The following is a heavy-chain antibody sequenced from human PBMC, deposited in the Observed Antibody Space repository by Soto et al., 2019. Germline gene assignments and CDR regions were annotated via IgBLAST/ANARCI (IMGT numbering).Heavy chain of an antibody. CDR1: GFAFSTYP. D-gene: IGHD3-22*01. J-gene: IGHJ3*02. CDR3: WVDYYDESGAYRSDAFDI. CDR2: ISSSGTYI. V-gene: IGHV3-21*01. Sequence: DVQLVESGGGLVKPGGSLRLSCAGSGFAFSTYPLNWVRQAPGQGLEWVSSISSSGTYIYYADSVRGRFTISRDNAKNSLYLQMDSLRTEDTAMYYCWVDYYDESGAYRSDAFDICGQGTAVTVSS.